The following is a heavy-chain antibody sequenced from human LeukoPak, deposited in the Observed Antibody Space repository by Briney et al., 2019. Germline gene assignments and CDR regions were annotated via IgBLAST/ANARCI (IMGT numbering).Heavy chain of an antibody. CDR2: IIPIFGTA. D-gene: IGHD2-2*01. CDR1: GGTFSSYA. CDR3: AGLASDIVVITAALDRDYYYMDV. J-gene: IGHJ6*03. Sequence: GASVKVSCKASGGTFSSYAISWVRQAPGQGLEWMGGIIPIFGTANYAQKFQGRVTITADESTSTAYMELSSLRSEDPAVYYCAGLASDIVVITAALDRDYYYMDVWGKGTTVTVSS. V-gene: IGHV1-69*13.